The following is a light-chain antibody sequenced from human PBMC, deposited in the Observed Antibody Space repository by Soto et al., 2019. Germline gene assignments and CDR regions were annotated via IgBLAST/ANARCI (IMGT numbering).Light chain of an antibody. V-gene: IGKV3-11*01. Sequence: EIVLTQSPATLSLSPGERATLSCRASPRVSSYLAWYQQKPGQAPRLLIYDASNRATGIPARFSGSGSGTDFTLTISSLEPEDFAVYYCQQRSNSYTFGQGTKLEIK. CDR1: PRVSSY. CDR2: DAS. J-gene: IGKJ2*01. CDR3: QQRSNSYT.